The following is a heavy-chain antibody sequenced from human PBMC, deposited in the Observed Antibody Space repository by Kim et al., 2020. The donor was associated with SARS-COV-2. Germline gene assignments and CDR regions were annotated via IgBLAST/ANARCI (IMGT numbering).Heavy chain of an antibody. CDR2: INPNSGGT. Sequence: ASVKVSCKASGYTFTGYYMHWVRQAPGQGLEWMGWINPNSGGTNYAQKFQGRVTMTRDTSISTAYMELSRLRSDDTAVYYCARDAGITIFENWFDPWGQGTLVTVSS. CDR3: ARDAGITIFENWFDP. D-gene: IGHD3-3*01. CDR1: GYTFTGYY. V-gene: IGHV1-2*02. J-gene: IGHJ5*02.